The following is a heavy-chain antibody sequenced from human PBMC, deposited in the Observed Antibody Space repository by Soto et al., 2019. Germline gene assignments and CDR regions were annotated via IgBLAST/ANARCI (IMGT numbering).Heavy chain of an antibody. CDR3: ARDSTYGSGSYGHGMDV. Sequence: QVQLVQSGAEVKKPGSSVKVSCKASGGTFSSYTISWVRQAPGQGLEWMGRIIPILGIANYSQKFQGRVTITADKSTSTAYMELSSLRSEDTAVYYCARDSTYGSGSYGHGMDVWGQGTTVTGSS. J-gene: IGHJ6*02. D-gene: IGHD3-10*01. CDR2: IIPILGIA. CDR1: GGTFSSYT. V-gene: IGHV1-69*08.